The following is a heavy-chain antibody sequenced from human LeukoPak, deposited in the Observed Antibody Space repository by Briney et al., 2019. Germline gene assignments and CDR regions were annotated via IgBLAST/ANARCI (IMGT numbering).Heavy chain of an antibody. Sequence: GGSLRLSCAASGITFSNYGMSWVRQAPGEGLAWVSGISGSGGRTNYADSVKGRFTISRDNSKNTLYLQMNSLRAEDTAVYYCAKFQRDYGSGSYYPIWGQGTMVTYSS. J-gene: IGHJ3*02. CDR1: GITFSNYG. CDR3: AKFQRDYGSGSYYPI. CDR2: ISGSGGRT. D-gene: IGHD3-10*01. V-gene: IGHV3-23*01.